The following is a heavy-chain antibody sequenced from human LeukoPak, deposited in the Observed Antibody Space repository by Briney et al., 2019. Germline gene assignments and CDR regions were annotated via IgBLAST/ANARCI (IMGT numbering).Heavy chain of an antibody. CDR3: AKERAETGPYYFDQ. Sequence: GGSLSLPCAPSGFTFSFYAMSWVRQAPGKGREWVWSISGSSGTYYADSVKGRFTISRDNSKDTLSLQMNSLRAEDTATYYYAKERAETGPYYFDQWGQGTLVTVSS. CDR2: ISGSSGT. J-gene: IGHJ4*02. D-gene: IGHD1-1*01. V-gene: IGHV3-23*01. CDR1: GFTFSFYA.